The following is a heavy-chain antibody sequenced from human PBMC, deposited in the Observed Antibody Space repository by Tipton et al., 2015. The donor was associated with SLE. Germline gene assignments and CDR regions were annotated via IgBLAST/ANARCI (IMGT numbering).Heavy chain of an antibody. V-gene: IGHV4-34*01. CDR3: ARGGDSSGWSFDY. D-gene: IGHD6-19*01. CDR2: INHSGST. CDR1: GGSFSGYY. J-gene: IGHJ4*02. Sequence: TLSLTCAVYGGSFSGYYWSWIRQPPGKGLEWIGEINHSGSTNYNPPLKSRVTISVDTSKNQFSLKLSSVTAADTAVYYCARGGDSSGWSFDYWGQGTLVTVSS.